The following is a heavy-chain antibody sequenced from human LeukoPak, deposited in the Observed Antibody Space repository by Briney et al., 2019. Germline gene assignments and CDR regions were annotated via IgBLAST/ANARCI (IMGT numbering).Heavy chain of an antibody. D-gene: IGHD6-13*01. Sequence: ASVKVSCKASGYTFTGYYMHWARQAPGQGLEWMGWINPNSGGTNYAQKFQGRVTMTRDTSISTAYMELNRLRSDDTAVYYCAGGLYSSRTKPIDYWGQGTLVTVSS. J-gene: IGHJ4*02. CDR2: INPNSGGT. CDR1: GYTFTGYY. CDR3: AGGLYSSRTKPIDY. V-gene: IGHV1-2*02.